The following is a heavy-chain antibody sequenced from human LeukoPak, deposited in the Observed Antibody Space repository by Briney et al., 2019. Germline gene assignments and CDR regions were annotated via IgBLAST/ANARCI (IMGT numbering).Heavy chain of an antibody. D-gene: IGHD3-22*01. CDR3: ARDDYYDSSGYTPFDY. CDR1: GYTFTSYY. Sequence: ASVKVSCKASGYTFTSYYMHWVRQAPGQGLEWMGIINPSGGSTSYAQKFQGRVTMTRDTSTSTVYMELSSLRSEDTAVYYCARDDYYDSSGYTPFDYWGQGTLVTVSS. CDR2: INPSGGST. V-gene: IGHV1-46*01. J-gene: IGHJ4*02.